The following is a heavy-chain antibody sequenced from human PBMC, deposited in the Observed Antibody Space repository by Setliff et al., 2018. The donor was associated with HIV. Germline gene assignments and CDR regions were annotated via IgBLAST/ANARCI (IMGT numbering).Heavy chain of an antibody. Sequence: PSETLSLTCTVSGGSISSYYWSWIRQPAGKGLEWIGYIYYSGSTKYNPSLKSRVTISVDTSKNHFSLKLSSVTAADTAVYYCARDPSSGWSYYFDYWGQGTLVTVSS. CDR3: ARDPSSGWSYYFDY. D-gene: IGHD6-19*01. CDR1: GGSISSYY. V-gene: IGHV4-59*12. J-gene: IGHJ4*02. CDR2: IYYSGST.